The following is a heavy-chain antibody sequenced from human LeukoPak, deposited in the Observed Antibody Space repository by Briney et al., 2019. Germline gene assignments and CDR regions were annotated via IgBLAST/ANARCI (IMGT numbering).Heavy chain of an antibody. Sequence: ESGPTLVKPTQTLTLTCTFSGFSLSTSGVGVGWIRQPPGKALEWLALIYWDDDKRYSPSLKSRLTITKDTSKNQVVLTMTNMDPVDTATYYCAHLKGPEGIYYYYYMDVWGKGTTVTVSS. CDR3: AHLKGPEGIYYYYYMDV. J-gene: IGHJ6*03. CDR1: GFSLSTSGVG. CDR2: IYWDDDK. V-gene: IGHV2-5*02.